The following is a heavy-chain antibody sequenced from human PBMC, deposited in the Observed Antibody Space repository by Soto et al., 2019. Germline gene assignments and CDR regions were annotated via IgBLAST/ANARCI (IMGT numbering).Heavy chain of an antibody. Sequence: QVQLVESGGGLVKPGGSLRLSCAASGFTFGDYDMSWIRQAPGKGLEWVSYISNGGSSIYYADSVQGRFTISRDNAKRSVFLHMNSLRAEDTAGYYCTSPCRNCIGGGPGNWFDPWGQGTLVTVSS. CDR2: ISNGGSSI. CDR3: TSPCRNCIGGGPGNWFDP. J-gene: IGHJ5*02. V-gene: IGHV3-11*01. CDR1: GFTFGDYD. D-gene: IGHD2-8*02.